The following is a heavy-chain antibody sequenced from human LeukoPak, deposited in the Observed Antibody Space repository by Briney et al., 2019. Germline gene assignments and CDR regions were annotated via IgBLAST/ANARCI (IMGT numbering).Heavy chain of an antibody. J-gene: IGHJ3*02. CDR2: IKQDGSEK. Sequence: GGSLRLSCAASGFTFSSYWMSWIHQAPGKGLEWVANIKQDGSEKYYVGSVKGRFTISRDNAKNSLHLQLNSLRAEDTAVYYCARHTLAVAGDDAFDIWGQGTMVTVSS. D-gene: IGHD6-13*01. V-gene: IGHV3-7*01. CDR3: ARHTLAVAGDDAFDI. CDR1: GFTFSSYW.